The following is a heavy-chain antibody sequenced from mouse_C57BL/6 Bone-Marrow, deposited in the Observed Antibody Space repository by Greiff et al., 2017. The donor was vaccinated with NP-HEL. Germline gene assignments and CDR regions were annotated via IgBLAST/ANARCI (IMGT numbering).Heavy chain of an antibody. V-gene: IGHV1-69*01. D-gene: IGHD1-1*01. CDR2: IDPFDSYT. Sequence: VQLQQSGAELVMPGASVKLSCKASGYTFTSYWMHWVKQRPGQGLEWIGEIDPFDSYTNYNPKFKGKSTLTVDKSSSTAYMQLSSLTSEDSAVYYCARYYYGSSLDYWGQGTTLTVSS. CDR3: ARYYYGSSLDY. J-gene: IGHJ2*01. CDR1: GYTFTSYW.